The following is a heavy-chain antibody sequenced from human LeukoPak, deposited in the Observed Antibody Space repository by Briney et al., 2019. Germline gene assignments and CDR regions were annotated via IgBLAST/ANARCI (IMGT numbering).Heavy chain of an antibody. Sequence: GGSLRLSCAASGFTFSSYSMNWVRQAPGKGLEWVSSISSSSSYIYYADSVKGRFAISRDNAKNSLYLQMNSLRAEDTAVYYCARDRSSSWDYYYGMDVWGRGTTVTVSS. J-gene: IGHJ6*02. CDR1: GFTFSSYS. CDR3: ARDRSSSWDYYYGMDV. D-gene: IGHD6-13*01. CDR2: ISSSSSYI. V-gene: IGHV3-21*01.